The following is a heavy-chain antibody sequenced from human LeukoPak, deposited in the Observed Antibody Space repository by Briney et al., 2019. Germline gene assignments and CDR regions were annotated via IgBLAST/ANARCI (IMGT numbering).Heavy chain of an antibody. D-gene: IGHD5-12*01. CDR2: INPNSGGT. V-gene: IGHV1-2*04. CDR1: GYTFTGYY. CDR3: ARKTSGYDSYFDY. Sequence: GASVKVSCKASGYTFTGYYMHWVRQAPGQGLEWMGWINPNSGGTNYAQKFQGWVTMTRDTSISTAYMELSRLRSDDTAVYYCARKTSGYDSYFDYWGQGTLVTVSS. J-gene: IGHJ4*02.